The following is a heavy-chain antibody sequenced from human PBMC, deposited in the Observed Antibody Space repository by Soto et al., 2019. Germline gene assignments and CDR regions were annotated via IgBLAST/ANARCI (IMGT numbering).Heavy chain of an antibody. D-gene: IGHD3-22*01. Sequence: QVQLVQSGAEVKKPGASVKVSCKASGYTFTSYYMHWVRQAPGQGLEWMGIINPSGGSTSYAQKFQCRVTMTRDTSASTVYMELRSMRSEHTAVYYCARGGYYDSSGQDYWGQGTLVTVSS. CDR3: ARGGYYDSSGQDY. CDR2: INPSGGST. CDR1: GYTFTSYY. V-gene: IGHV1-46*03. J-gene: IGHJ4*02.